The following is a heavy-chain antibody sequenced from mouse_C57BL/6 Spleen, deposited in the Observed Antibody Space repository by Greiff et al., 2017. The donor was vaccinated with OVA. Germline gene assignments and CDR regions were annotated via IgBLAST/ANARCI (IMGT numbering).Heavy chain of an antibody. CDR2: IYPGSGST. CDR1: GYTFTSYW. D-gene: IGHD1-1*01. CDR3: AYNYGRSD. Sequence: QVQLQQPGAELVKPGASVKMSCKASGYTFTSYWITWVKQRPGQGLEWIGDIYPGSGSTNYTEKFQSKATLTVDTASSTAYMQLSSLTSEDSAVYYCAYNYGRSDWGQGTTLTVSS. V-gene: IGHV1-55*01. J-gene: IGHJ2*01.